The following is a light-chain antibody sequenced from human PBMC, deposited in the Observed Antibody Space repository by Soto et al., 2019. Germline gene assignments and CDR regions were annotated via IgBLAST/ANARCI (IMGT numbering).Light chain of an antibody. V-gene: IGKV3-15*01. Sequence: EVVMTQSPATLSVSPGERATLSCRASQSVNSNLAWYQQKPGQAPRLLIHGASTRATGIPARFSGSGFGTDFILTISRLQSEDFAIYYCQQYNNWLWTFGQGTKVEIK. CDR2: GAS. CDR1: QSVNSN. CDR3: QQYNNWLWT. J-gene: IGKJ1*01.